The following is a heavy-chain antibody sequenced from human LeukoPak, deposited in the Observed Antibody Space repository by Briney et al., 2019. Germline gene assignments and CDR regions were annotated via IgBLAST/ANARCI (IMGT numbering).Heavy chain of an antibody. CDR1: GFTFSNYG. Sequence: GRSLRLSCAASGFTFSNYGIHWVRQAPGKGLEWVAVIWSDGINKYYVDPVKGRFTISRDNSKNTLYLQMNSLRADDTAVYYCARSTYSSSSYYFDYWGQGSLVTVSS. D-gene: IGHD6-13*01. CDR3: ARSTYSSSSYYFDY. V-gene: IGHV3-33*01. J-gene: IGHJ4*02. CDR2: IWSDGINK.